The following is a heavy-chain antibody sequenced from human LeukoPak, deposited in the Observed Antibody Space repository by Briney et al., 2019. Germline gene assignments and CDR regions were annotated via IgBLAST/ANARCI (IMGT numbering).Heavy chain of an antibody. J-gene: IGHJ4*02. CDR3: ARDKFLGY. Sequence: GGSLRLSCTASGFTFSDYEMNWVRQATGKGLEWVAYISNSGSTINYADSVKGRFTISRDNAKKSLYLQMNSLRAEDTAVYYCARDKFLGYWGQGTLVTVSS. CDR2: ISNSGSTI. V-gene: IGHV3-48*03. CDR1: GFTFSDYE.